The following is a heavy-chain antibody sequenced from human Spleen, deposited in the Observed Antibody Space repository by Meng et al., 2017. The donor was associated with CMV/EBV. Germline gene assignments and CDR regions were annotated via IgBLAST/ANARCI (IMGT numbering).Heavy chain of an antibody. CDR1: GFTFSIYS. V-gene: IGHV3-30-3*01. CDR2: ISYDGSIK. Sequence: GESLKISCAASGFTFSIYSMHWVRQAPGKGLEWVAVISYDGSIKYYADSVRGRFTISRDNSKNTVYLQMNSLRAEDTAVYYCARALGAAECSWGQGTLVTVSS. J-gene: IGHJ5*02. CDR3: ARALGAAECS. D-gene: IGHD6-13*01.